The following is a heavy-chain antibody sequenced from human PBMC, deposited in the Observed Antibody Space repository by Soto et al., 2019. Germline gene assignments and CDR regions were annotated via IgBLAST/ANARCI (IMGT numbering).Heavy chain of an antibody. CDR1: GYTFTSYD. J-gene: IGHJ4*02. CDR2: MNPNSGNT. CDR3: ARVSYDSSGYDY. Sequence: ASVKVSCKASGYTFTSYDINWVRQATGQGLEWMGWMNPNSGNTGYAQRFQGRVTMTRNTSISTAYMELSSLRSEDTAVYYCARVSYDSSGYDYWGQGTLVTVSS. D-gene: IGHD3-22*01. V-gene: IGHV1-8*01.